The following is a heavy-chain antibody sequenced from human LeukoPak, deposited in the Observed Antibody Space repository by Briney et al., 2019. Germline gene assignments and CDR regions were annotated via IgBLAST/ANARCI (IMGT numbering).Heavy chain of an antibody. J-gene: IGHJ4*02. Sequence: SETLSLTCTVSGGSISSYYWSWIRQPPGKGLEWIGYIYYSGSTNYNPSLKSRVTISVDTSKNQFSLKLTSVTAADTAVYYCARGRDYSDTNGYYYFDYWGQGTLVTVSS. CDR2: IYYSGST. D-gene: IGHD3-22*01. V-gene: IGHV4-59*12. CDR1: GGSISSYY. CDR3: ARGRDYSDTNGYYYFDY.